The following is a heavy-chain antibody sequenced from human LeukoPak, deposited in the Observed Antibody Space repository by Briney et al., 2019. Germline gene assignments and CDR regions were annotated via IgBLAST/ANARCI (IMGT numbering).Heavy chain of an antibody. D-gene: IGHD5-18*01. CDR2: LNWNGAST. Sequence: GGSLRLSCAASGFTFDDYGLSWVRQVPGKGLEWVSGLNWNGASTGYADSVKGRFTISRDNAKNSLYLQMNSLRAEDTAVYYCARVVDTPMVLYGAFDIWGQGTMVTVSS. CDR3: ARVVDTPMVLYGAFDI. J-gene: IGHJ3*02. CDR1: GFTFDDYG. V-gene: IGHV3-20*04.